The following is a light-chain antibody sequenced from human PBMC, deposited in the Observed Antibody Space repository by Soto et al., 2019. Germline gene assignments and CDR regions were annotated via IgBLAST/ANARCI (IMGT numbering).Light chain of an antibody. CDR2: KAS. CDR1: QIISNW. CDR3: QHSNSYPFS. V-gene: IGKV1-5*03. Sequence: DIPMTQSPSTLSASVGDRVTITCRASQIISNWLAWYQQKPGKAPKVLIYKASSLETGVPSRFSGSGSGTESTLTISSLQPDDFATYNCQHSNSYPFSFGPGTKVNIK. J-gene: IGKJ3*01.